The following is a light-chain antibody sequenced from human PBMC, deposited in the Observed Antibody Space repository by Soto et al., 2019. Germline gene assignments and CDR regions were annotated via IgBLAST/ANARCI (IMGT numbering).Light chain of an antibody. CDR2: RTL. CDR1: QTVRNGY. J-gene: IGKJ4*01. CDR3: QQHADSPVT. V-gene: IGKV3-20*01. Sequence: EIVLTQSPGFLSVSPGERATLSCRASQTVRNGYLAWYQHKAGQAPRLRIYRTLSRDAGIPDRFSGSGSGTDFTLTNSRLEPEDFAVYFCQQHADSPVTFGGGTKVEIK.